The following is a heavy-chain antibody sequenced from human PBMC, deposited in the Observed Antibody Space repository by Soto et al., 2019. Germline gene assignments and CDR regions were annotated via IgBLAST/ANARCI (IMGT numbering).Heavy chain of an antibody. CDR1: GDSVSSNSAG. D-gene: IGHD1-26*01. V-gene: IGHV6-1*01. J-gene: IGHJ4*01. CDR3: ARGEQYRGRIFDY. Sequence: SQTLSLTCVITGDSVSSNSAGWSWVRQSPSRGLEWLGRTYYRSKWYYEYAVSVRGRITINTATSKNQYSLQLNSVTPEDTAVYFCARGEQYRGRIFDYWGQGTLVTVSS. CDR2: TYYRSKWYY.